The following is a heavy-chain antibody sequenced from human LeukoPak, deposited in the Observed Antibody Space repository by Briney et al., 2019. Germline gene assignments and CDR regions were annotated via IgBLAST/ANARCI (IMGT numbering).Heavy chain of an antibody. CDR2: IYYSGST. Sequence: SETLSLTCTVSGGSIRSSYYYWGWIRQPPGKGLEWIGSIYYSGSTYYNPSLKSRVTISVDTSKNQFSLKLSSVTAADTAVYYCASCNYYYGMDVWGQGTTVTVSS. J-gene: IGHJ6*02. V-gene: IGHV4-39*01. CDR3: ASCNYYYGMDV. CDR1: GGSIRSSYYY.